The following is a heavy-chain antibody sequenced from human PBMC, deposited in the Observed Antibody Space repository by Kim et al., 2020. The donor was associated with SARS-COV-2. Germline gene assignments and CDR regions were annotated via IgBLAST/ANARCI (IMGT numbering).Heavy chain of an antibody. D-gene: IGHD3-10*01. V-gene: IGHV3-15*01. J-gene: IGHJ3*02. Sequence: VKGRFTISRDDSKNTLYLQMNSLKTEDTAVYYCTTVYGSGSYFIGDAFDIWGQGTMVTVSS. CDR3: TTVYGSGSYFIGDAFDI.